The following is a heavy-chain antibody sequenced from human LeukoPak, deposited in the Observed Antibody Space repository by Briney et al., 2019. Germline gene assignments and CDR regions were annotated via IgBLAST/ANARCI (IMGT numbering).Heavy chain of an antibody. V-gene: IGHV1-8*01. CDR3: ARDDCSSTSCHTGQNNWFDP. CDR2: MNPNSGNT. D-gene: IGHD2-2*01. CDR1: GYTFTSYD. Sequence: ASVKVSCKASGYTFTSYDINWVRQATGQGLEWMGWMNPNSGNTGYAQKLQGRVTMTTDTSTSTAYMELRSLRSDDTAVYYCARDDCSSTSCHTGQNNWFDPWGQGTLVTVSS. J-gene: IGHJ5*02.